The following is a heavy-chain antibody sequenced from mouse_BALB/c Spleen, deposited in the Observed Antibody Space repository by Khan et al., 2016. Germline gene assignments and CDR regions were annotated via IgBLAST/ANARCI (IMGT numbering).Heavy chain of an antibody. Sequence: EVQLVESGPELVKPGASVKMSCKTSGYPFTNYILHWVKQKPGQGLEWIGYINPHNDGIKYNEKFKGKATLTSDKSSSTAYMDLSSLTSEDSADYYCARDYRYDWDVMDYWGQGTSVTVSS. CDR1: GYPFTNYI. V-gene: IGHV1S136*01. D-gene: IGHD2-14*01. CDR3: ARDYRYDWDVMDY. CDR2: INPHNDGI. J-gene: IGHJ4*01.